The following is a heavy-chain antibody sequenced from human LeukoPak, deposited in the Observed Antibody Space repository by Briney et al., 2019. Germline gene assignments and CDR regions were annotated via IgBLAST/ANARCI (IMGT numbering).Heavy chain of an antibody. Sequence: GGSLRLSCAAYGFTFSSYSMNWVRQAPGKGLEWVSFISTSSSYIYYADSVKGRFTISRDNAKNSLYLQMNSLRAEDTAIYYCARATSGIRDGYNWHFDYWGQGTLVTVSS. CDR2: ISTSSSYI. D-gene: IGHD5-24*01. CDR1: GFTFSSYS. V-gene: IGHV3-21*01. J-gene: IGHJ4*02. CDR3: ARATSGIRDGYNWHFDY.